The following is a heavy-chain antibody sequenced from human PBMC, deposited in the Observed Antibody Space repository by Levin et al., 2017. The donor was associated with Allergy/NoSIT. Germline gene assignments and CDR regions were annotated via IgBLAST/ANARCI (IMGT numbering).Heavy chain of an antibody. CDR3: ARDFLRGTGTYLHLFDF. V-gene: IGHV3-33*01. Sequence: GGSLRLSCAASGFSFSGYGMHWVRQAPGKGLEWVALIWYDGTQKNYADSVKGRFAISRDNSKNTLYLQMNSLRAEDTAIYFCARDFLRGTGTYLHLFDFWGQGTLVTVSS. D-gene: IGHD3/OR15-3a*01. CDR2: IWYDGTQK. J-gene: IGHJ4*02. CDR1: GFSFSGYG.